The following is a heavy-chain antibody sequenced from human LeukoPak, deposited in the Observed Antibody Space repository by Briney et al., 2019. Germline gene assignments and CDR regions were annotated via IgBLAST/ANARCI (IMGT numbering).Heavy chain of an antibody. V-gene: IGHV4-30-2*01. CDR3: ARGGGGNTFDY. D-gene: IGHD3-16*01. Sequence: PSETLSLTCAVSGGSISSGGYSWSWIRQPPGKGLEWIGYIYHSGSTYYNPSLKSRVTISVDRSKNQFSLKLSPVTAADTAVYYCARGGGGNTFDYWXXGTLVTVSS. CDR1: GGSISSGGYS. CDR2: IYHSGST. J-gene: IGHJ4*01.